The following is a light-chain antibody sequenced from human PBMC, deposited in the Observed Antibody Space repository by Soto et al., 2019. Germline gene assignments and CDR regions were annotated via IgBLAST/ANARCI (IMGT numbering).Light chain of an antibody. V-gene: IGKV3-20*01. Sequence: EIVLTQSPGTLSLSPGERATLSCRASQSVSSSYLAWYQQKPGQAPRLLIYGASSRATGIPDRFSGSGSGTDFTHIISRLEPEDFAVYYCQQYGSSPPYTFGQGTKLEIK. CDR1: QSVSSSY. J-gene: IGKJ2*01. CDR2: GAS. CDR3: QQYGSSPPYT.